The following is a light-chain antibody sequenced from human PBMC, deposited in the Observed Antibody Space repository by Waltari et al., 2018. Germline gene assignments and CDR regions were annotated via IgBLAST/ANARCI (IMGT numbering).Light chain of an antibody. CDR3: AVWDDNLSGVV. CDR1: SSKIGVKV. J-gene: IGLJ1*01. Sequence: QSVLAQPPSVSGPPGQRVTIFFSGGSSKIGVKVVTCYQHLQGTSPRLLIFTNEQRPSGVPDRFSGSKSGTSASLAISGLQSEDEGHYYCAVWDDNLSGVVFGAGTQVTVL. CDR2: TNE. V-gene: IGLV1-44*01.